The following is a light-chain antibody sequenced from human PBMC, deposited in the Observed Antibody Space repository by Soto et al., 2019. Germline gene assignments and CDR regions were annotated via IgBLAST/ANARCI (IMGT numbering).Light chain of an antibody. CDR1: QSISSSF. CDR2: CAS. Sequence: EIVLTQSPGTLSLSPGDRATLSCRASQSISSSFLAWYQQTPGQAPRLLIYCASSRATGIPDRFSGYGSGTDFTLTISRLEPEDFAVYYCQQYGSSPPYTFGQGTKLEIK. CDR3: QQYGSSPPYT. V-gene: IGKV3-20*01. J-gene: IGKJ2*01.